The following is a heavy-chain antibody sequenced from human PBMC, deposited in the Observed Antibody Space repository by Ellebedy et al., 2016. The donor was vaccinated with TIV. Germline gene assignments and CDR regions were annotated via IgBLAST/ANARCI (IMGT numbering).Heavy chain of an antibody. CDR2: IYYSGST. V-gene: IGHV4-59*08. D-gene: IGHD2-2*01. Sequence: MPSETLSLTCNVSGDSMSNYWWSWIRQPPGKPLEWIGYIYYSGSTNYDPSLKSRVTISLDTSKNQFSLRLTSVTAADTAVYFCARSRTGYALFGRTQNGFDIWGQGYPVTVSS. CDR1: GDSMSNYW. J-gene: IGHJ4*02. CDR3: ARSRTGYALFGRTQNGFDI.